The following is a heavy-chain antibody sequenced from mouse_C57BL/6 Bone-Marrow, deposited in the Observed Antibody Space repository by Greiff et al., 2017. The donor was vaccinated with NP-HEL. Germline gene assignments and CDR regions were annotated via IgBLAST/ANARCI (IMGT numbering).Heavy chain of an antibody. CDR3: AGGDGSSYAMDY. CDR2: ISAGGSYT. CDR1: GFIFSSYA. V-gene: IGHV5-4*03. D-gene: IGHD1-1*01. J-gene: IGHJ4*01. Sequence: EVKLVESGGGLVKPGGSLKLSCAASGFIFSSYAMSWVRQTPEKRLEWVATISAGGSYTYYPATVKGRFTISRDNAKNNLYLQMSHLKSEDTAMYYCAGGDGSSYAMDYGGQGTSVTVSS.